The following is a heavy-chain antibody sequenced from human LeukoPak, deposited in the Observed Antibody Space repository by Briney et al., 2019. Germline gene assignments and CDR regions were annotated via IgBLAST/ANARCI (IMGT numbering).Heavy chain of an antibody. Sequence: GGSLRLSCAASGFTVSNNYMSWVRQAPGKGLEWVSVIYSGGSTYYADSVKGRFTISRDTSKNTLSLQMNSLRAEDTAGYYCASLSLGHYWGQGPLVTVSS. V-gene: IGHV3-53*01. CDR2: IYSGGST. CDR1: GFTVSNNY. CDR3: ASLSLGHY. J-gene: IGHJ4*02. D-gene: IGHD6-6*01.